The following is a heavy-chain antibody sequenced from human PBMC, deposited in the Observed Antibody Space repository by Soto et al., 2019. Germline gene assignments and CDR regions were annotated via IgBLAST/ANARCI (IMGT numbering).Heavy chain of an antibody. CDR2: IKYSGST. CDR1: GGSLSGSY. D-gene: IGHD2-2*01. Sequence: SETLSLTCAVYGGSLSGSYWSWIRQPPGKGLEWIGEIKYSGSTNYNPSLKSRVTISVDTSKNQFSLELSSVTAADTAVYYCARALNCISTTCPDAFDIWGQGTMVTVSS. J-gene: IGHJ3*02. V-gene: IGHV4-34*01. CDR3: ARALNCISTTCPDAFDI.